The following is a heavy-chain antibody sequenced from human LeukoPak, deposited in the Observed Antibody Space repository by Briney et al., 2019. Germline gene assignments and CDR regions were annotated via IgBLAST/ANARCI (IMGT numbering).Heavy chain of an antibody. CDR3: ARSTNRLDS. CDR2: MYNGVTT. Sequence: SETLSLTCTVSGASISGSISGGTYSWNCIRQPAGKGLEWIGRMYNGVTTINYSPSPKSRATISVDTSKNQFSLNVTSVTAADTAVYYCARSTNRLDSWGQGTLVTVSS. J-gene: IGHJ4*02. D-gene: IGHD1-14*01. CDR1: GASISGSISGGTYS. V-gene: IGHV4-61*02.